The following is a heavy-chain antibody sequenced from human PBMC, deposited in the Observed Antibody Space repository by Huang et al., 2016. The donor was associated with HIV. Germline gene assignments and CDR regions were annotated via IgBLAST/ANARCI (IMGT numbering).Heavy chain of an antibody. V-gene: IGHV3-48*01. CDR2: ISYTSSVT. Sequence: EVQLVESGGGLAQPGGSLRLSCAASGFTFSDWSMNWVRQGPGRGLEWISYISYTSSVTHYADSVKGRFTVSRDSAKNSLYLQMNSLRADDTAVYYCTRDLWGLSDYWGQGALVTVSS. J-gene: IGHJ4*02. CDR3: TRDLWGLSDY. CDR1: GFTFSDWS. D-gene: IGHD3-16*01.